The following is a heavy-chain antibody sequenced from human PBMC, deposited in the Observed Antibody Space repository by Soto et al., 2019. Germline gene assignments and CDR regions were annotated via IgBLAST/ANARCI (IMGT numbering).Heavy chain of an antibody. CDR3: AKDPSPQPTTVVTPGWFDP. D-gene: IGHD4-17*01. CDR2: IYYTGSA. CDR1: GGSIRDGGYY. Sequence: LSLTCTVSGGSIRDGGYYWSWIRQRPGKGLEWLGYIYYTGSAYYNPSLKSRLTISVDVSKSQFSLKLTSLTAADTAVYYCAKDPSPQPTTVVTPGWFDPWGQGVLVTVSS. J-gene: IGHJ5*02. V-gene: IGHV4-31*03.